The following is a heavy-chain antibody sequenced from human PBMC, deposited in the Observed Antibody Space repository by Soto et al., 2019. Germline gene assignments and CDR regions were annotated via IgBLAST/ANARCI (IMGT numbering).Heavy chain of an antibody. CDR2: IYSGGST. Sequence: RVRQAPGKGLEWVSVIYSGGSTYYADSVKGRFTISRDNSKNTLYLQMNSLRAEDTAVYYCARGPRGTLDYWGQGTLVTVSS. J-gene: IGHJ4*02. V-gene: IGHV3-66*01. CDR3: ARGPRGTLDY. D-gene: IGHD1-1*01.